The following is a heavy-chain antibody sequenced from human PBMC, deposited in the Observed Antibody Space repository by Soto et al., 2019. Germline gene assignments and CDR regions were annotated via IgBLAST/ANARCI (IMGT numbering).Heavy chain of an antibody. Sequence: LRLSCAASGFTFSSYAMHWVRQAPGKGLDWAAVISYNGSNKYYADSVKGRFTISRDNSKNTLYLQMNSLRAEDTAVYYCARGPSSLTRFDYWGQGTLVTVSS. D-gene: IGHD2-2*01. J-gene: IGHJ4*02. CDR3: ARGPSSLTRFDY. CDR2: ISYNGSNK. V-gene: IGHV3-30-3*01. CDR1: GFTFSSYA.